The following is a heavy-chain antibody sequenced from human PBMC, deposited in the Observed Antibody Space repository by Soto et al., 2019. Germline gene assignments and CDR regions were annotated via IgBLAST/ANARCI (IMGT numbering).Heavy chain of an antibody. Sequence: QVQLVESGGGVVQPGRSLRLYCAASGFTCSSYGMHGVRQAPGKGLEWVAVISYDGSNKYYADSVKGRFTISRDNSKHTLYLQMNSLRAEDTAVYYCAKDLQLWPSYYYYGMDVWGQGTTVTVSS. CDR1: GFTCSSYG. CDR2: ISYDGSNK. J-gene: IGHJ6*02. D-gene: IGHD5-18*01. V-gene: IGHV3-30*18. CDR3: AKDLQLWPSYYYYGMDV.